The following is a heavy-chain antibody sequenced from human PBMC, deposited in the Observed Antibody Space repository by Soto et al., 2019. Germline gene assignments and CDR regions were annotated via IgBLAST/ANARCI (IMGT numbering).Heavy chain of an antibody. CDR3: AREASGSGWWSQGSFES. Sequence: GGSLRLSCAGSGFTVTDSYMSWVRQAPGKGLEWVSSIYLSGSTYYADSVKGRINISRDISKNTVFLQMNSLRVEDTAVFFCAREASGSGWWSQGSFESWGQGTLVTVSS. V-gene: IGHV3-66*01. CDR2: IYLSGST. D-gene: IGHD6-19*01. CDR1: GFTVTDSY. J-gene: IGHJ4*02.